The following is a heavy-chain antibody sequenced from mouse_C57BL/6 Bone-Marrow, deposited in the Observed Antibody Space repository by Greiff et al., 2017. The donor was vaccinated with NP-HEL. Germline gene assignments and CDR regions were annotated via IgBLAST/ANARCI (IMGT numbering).Heavy chain of an antibody. J-gene: IGHJ2*01. Sequence: QVQLKQSGAELARPGASVKMSCKASGYTFTSYTMHWVKQRPGQGLEWIGYINPSSGYTKYNQKFKDKATLTADKSSSTAYMQLSSLTSEDSAVYYCARLRPYYYGSSHYFDYWGQGTTLTVSS. D-gene: IGHD1-1*01. CDR1: GYTFTSYT. CDR2: INPSSGYT. V-gene: IGHV1-4*01. CDR3: ARLRPYYYGSSHYFDY.